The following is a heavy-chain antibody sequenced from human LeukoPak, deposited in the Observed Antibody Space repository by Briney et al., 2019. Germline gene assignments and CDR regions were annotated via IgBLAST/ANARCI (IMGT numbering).Heavy chain of an antibody. CDR2: INSDGSST. CDR3: ARGDFRMEQGGDY. D-gene: IGHD1-1*01. J-gene: IGHJ4*02. V-gene: IGHV3-74*01. Sequence: GRSLRLSCAASGFTFSSYWMHWVRQAPGKGLVWVSRINSDGSSTSYADSVKGRFTISRDNAKNTLYLQMNSLRAEDTAVYYCARGDFRMEQGGDYWGQGTLVTVSS. CDR1: GFTFSSYW.